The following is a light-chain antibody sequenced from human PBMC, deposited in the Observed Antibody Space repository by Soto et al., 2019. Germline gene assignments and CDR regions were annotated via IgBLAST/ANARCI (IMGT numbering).Light chain of an antibody. CDR3: QKCDYLPI. CDR1: HSISNY. CDR2: AAS. J-gene: IGKJ3*01. Sequence: DIQMTQSPSSLSASVGDRVTITCRASHSISNYLNWYQQKPGKAPKLLIYAASSLQSGVPSRFSGSGSGTDFTFTISSLQPEDVATYYCQKCDYLPIFGPGTTVDFK. V-gene: IGKV1-33*01.